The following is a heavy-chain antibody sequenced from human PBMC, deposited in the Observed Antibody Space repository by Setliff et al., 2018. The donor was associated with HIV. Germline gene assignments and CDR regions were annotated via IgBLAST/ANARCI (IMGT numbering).Heavy chain of an antibody. CDR2: IHPDSGAT. Sequence: ASVKVSCKASGYTFIVYYIHWVRQAPGQGLEWVGWIHPDSGATKYAQKFQGRVTMTRDTSISTAYMELSSLRSEDTAIYYCARGNRSYFFDYWGQGTPVTVSS. CDR3: ARGNRSYFFDY. J-gene: IGHJ4*02. V-gene: IGHV1-2*02. CDR1: GYTFIVYY.